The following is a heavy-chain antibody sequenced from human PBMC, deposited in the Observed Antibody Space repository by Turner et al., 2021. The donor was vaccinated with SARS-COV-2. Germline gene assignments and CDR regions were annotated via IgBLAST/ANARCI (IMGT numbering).Heavy chain of an antibody. CDR3: AKGPWYYYDSSGLPYYFDY. CDR1: GFTFGSYG. V-gene: IGHV3-30*18. J-gene: IGHJ4*02. D-gene: IGHD3-22*01. Sequence: QVQLVESGGGVVQPGRSLRLSCAASGFTFGSYGMHWVRQAPGKGLEWVAVISYDGSNKYYADSVKGRFTISRDNSKNTLYLQMNSLRAEDTAVYYCAKGPWYYYDSSGLPYYFDYWGQGTLVTASS. CDR2: ISYDGSNK.